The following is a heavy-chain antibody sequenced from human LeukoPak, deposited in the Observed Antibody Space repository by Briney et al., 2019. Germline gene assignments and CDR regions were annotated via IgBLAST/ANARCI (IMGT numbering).Heavy chain of an antibody. CDR1: GFTFRSYG. CDR2: IRYDGSNK. D-gene: IGHD3-3*01. V-gene: IGHV3-30*02. Sequence: GGSLRLSCAASGFTFRSYGMHWVRQAPGKGLEWVAFIRYDGSNKYYADSVKGRFTISRDNSKNTLYLQMNSLRAEDTAVYYCAKSVTIFGVVTTIDFDYWGQGTLVTVSS. CDR3: AKSVTIFGVVTTIDFDY. J-gene: IGHJ4*02.